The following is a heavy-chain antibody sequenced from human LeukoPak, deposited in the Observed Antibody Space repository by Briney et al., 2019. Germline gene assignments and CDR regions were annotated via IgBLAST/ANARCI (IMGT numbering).Heavy chain of an antibody. J-gene: IGHJ4*02. CDR1: GFSFTTFE. D-gene: IGHD5-12*01. Sequence: GGSLRLSCAASGFSFTTFEMSWVRQAPGKGLEWVSMMNDNGDRTYYADSVRGRFTISRDNSKNTLYLQMNNLRAEDTAIYFCVKGGWLDYWGQGTLVTVSS. CDR3: VKGGWLDY. V-gene: IGHV3-23*01. CDR2: MNDNGDRT.